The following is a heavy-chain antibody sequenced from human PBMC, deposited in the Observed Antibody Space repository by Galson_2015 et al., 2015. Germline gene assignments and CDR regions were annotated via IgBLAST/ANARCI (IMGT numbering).Heavy chain of an antibody. CDR3: ARVPSLFCSGGGCNYYFDY. V-gene: IGHV1-3*01. D-gene: IGHD2-15*01. J-gene: IGHJ4*02. CDR2: INVGNGYT. CDR1: GYSFSSYA. Sequence: SVKVSCKASGYSFSSYAMHWVRQAPGQRLEWMGWINVGNGYTICSQKFLDRVTITRDTSASTVYMELSGLRSEDTAEYYCARVPSLFCSGGGCNYYFDYWGQGTLVTVSS.